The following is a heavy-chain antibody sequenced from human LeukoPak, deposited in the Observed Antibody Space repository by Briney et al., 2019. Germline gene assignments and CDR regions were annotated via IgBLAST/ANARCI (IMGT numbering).Heavy chain of an antibody. D-gene: IGHD3-16*01. V-gene: IGHV3-74*01. CDR3: ARESAPRGTRWYFDY. J-gene: IGHJ4*02. Sequence: GGSLRLSCVGSGFTFSNYWMHWVRQAPGKGLVWVSRINSDGSSTSYADSVKGRFTISRDNAKNTLYLQMNSLRAEDTAVYYCARESAPRGTRWYFDYWGQGTLVTVSS. CDR2: INSDGSST. CDR1: GFTFSNYW.